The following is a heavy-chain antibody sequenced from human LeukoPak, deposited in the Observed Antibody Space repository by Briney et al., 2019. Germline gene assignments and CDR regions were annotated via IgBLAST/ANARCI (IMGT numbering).Heavy chain of an antibody. CDR2: IYHSGST. V-gene: IGHV4-4*02. D-gene: IGHD6-19*01. CDR1: GGSISSSNW. Sequence: PSETLSLTCAVSGGSISSSNWWSWVRQPPGKGLEWIGEIYHSGSTNYNPSLKSRVTISVDTSKNQFSLKLSSVTAADTAVYYCAKVGSGWLAEDYWGQGTLVTVSS. J-gene: IGHJ4*02. CDR3: AKVGSGWLAEDY.